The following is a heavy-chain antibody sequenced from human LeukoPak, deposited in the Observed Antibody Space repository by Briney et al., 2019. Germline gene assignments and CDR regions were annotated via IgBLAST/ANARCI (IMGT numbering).Heavy chain of an antibody. CDR1: GFTFSSYA. D-gene: IGHD5-24*01. J-gene: IGHJ4*02. CDR2: IDGRGSST. V-gene: IGHV3-23*05. Sequence: PGGSLRLSCAASGFTFSSYAMSWVRQAPGKGLEWVSTIDGRGSSTFSADSVKGRFTISRDNSKNTLYLQMNSLRAEDTAVYYCAKRDGYNSNYFDYWGQGTLVTVSS. CDR3: AKRDGYNSNYFDY.